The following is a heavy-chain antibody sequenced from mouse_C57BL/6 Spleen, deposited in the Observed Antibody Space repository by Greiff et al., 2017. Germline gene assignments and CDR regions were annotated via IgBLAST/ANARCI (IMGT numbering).Heavy chain of an antibody. CDR1: GYTFPDYN. V-gene: IGHV1-22*01. CDR2: INPNNGGT. CDR3: ARSHYDGYPY. Sequence: EVQLQASGPELVKPGASVKMSCKASGYTFPDYNMHWVKQSHGKSLEWIGYINPNNGGTSYNQKFKGKATLTVNKSSSTAYMELRSLTSEDSAVYYCARSHYDGYPYWGQGTTLTVSS. D-gene: IGHD2-3*01. J-gene: IGHJ2*01.